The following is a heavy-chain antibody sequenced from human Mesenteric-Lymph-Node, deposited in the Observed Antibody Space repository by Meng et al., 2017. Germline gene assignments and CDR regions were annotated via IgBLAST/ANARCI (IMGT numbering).Heavy chain of an antibody. J-gene: IGHJ4*02. CDR2: IRGSGGST. V-gene: IGHV3-23*01. CDR1: GFTFSSYA. D-gene: IGHD3-3*01. Sequence: EVQLLESGGGLVQPGGSLRLSCAASGFTFSSYAMSWVRQAQGKGLEWVSTIRGSGGSTFYTDSVKGRFTISRDNSKNTLYLQMNSLRAEDTAVYYCAKIRIFGVINQDYWGQGTLVTVSS. CDR3: AKIRIFGVINQDY.